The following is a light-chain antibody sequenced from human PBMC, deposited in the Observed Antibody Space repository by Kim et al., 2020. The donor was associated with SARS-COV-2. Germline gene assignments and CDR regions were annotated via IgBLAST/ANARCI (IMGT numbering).Light chain of an antibody. CDR2: EVS. Sequence: PATISCRSSQSLGYSDGNTYLNWFQQRPGQTQRLLIYEVSNRDSGVTARFSGSGSGTDFTLKISRVEAEDVGVYYCMQYTHWPLTFGGGTKVDIK. CDR1: QSLGYSDGNTY. J-gene: IGKJ4*01. CDR3: MQYTHWPLT. V-gene: IGKV2-30*01.